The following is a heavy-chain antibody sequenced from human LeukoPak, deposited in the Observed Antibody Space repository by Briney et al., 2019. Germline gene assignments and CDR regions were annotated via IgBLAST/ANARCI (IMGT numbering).Heavy chain of an antibody. V-gene: IGHV4-59*08. J-gene: IGHJ4*02. D-gene: IGHD6-19*01. Sequence: SETLSLTCTVSRGSISSYYWSWIRQPPGKGLEWIGYIYYTGSTNHNPSLKSRVTISVDTSKNQFSLKLTSVAAADTAVYYCARQGTSAWSFDYWGQGTLVTVSS. CDR3: ARQGTSAWSFDY. CDR2: IYYTGST. CDR1: RGSISSYY.